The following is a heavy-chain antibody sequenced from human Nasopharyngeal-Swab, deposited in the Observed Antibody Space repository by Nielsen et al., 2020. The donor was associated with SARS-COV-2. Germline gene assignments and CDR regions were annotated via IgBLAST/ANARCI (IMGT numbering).Heavy chain of an antibody. Sequence: GESLKIPCAASGFTFSDSYMNWIRQAPGKGLEYISYISGSGSDTNYADSVKGRFTVSRDNAKKSLYLQMNGLRVEDTAVYYCTRTARLPVDWGQGTLVTVSS. CDR3: TRTARLPVD. V-gene: IGHV3-11*03. CDR2: ISGSGSDT. CDR1: GFTFSDSY. J-gene: IGHJ4*02. D-gene: IGHD5-12*01.